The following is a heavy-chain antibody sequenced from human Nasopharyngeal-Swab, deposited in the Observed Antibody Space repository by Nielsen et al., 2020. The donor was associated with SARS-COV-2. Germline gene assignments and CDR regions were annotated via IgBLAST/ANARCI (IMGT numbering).Heavy chain of an antibody. CDR1: GGSISSYS. Sequence: SETLSLTCTVSGGSISSYSWSWIRQPPGKGLEWIGYIYYSGSTNYNPSLKSRVTISVDTSKNQFSLKLSSVTAADTAVYYCARGGFYDYVWGSWGQGTLVTVSS. CDR3: ARGGFYDYVWGS. CDR2: IYYSGST. J-gene: IGHJ4*02. D-gene: IGHD3-16*01. V-gene: IGHV4-59*01.